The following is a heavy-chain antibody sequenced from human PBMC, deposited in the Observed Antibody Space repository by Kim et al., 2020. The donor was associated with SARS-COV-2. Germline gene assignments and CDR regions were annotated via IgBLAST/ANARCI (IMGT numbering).Heavy chain of an antibody. Sequence: GGSLRLACTTSGFTFKNYGMHWVRQAPGKGLEWVAVIWFDGSNAFYEDSLKGRFTISRDNFKNILYLHMNSLSAEDTAVYYWAKAGSVGTYYYYGLAVWGQGTTVTVSS. D-gene: IGHD7-27*01. V-gene: IGHV3-33*06. CDR1: GFTFKNYG. J-gene: IGHJ6*02. CDR2: IWFDGSNA. CDR3: AKAGSVGTYYYYGLAV.